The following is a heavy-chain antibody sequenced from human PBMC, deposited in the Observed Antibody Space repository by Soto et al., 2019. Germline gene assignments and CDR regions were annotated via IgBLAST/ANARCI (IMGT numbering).Heavy chain of an antibody. CDR3: AKGFGASHSTFDS. CDR1: GFTFRSYA. CDR2: ISGSGDST. V-gene: IGHV3-23*01. D-gene: IGHD3-16*01. J-gene: IGHJ4*02. Sequence: GGSLRLSCAASGFTFRSYAMNWVRQAPGKGPEWVSGISGSGDSTYHANSVKGRFTISRDNSKNTLYLQVNSLRVEDTAVYYCAKGFGASHSTFDSWGQGTLVTVSS.